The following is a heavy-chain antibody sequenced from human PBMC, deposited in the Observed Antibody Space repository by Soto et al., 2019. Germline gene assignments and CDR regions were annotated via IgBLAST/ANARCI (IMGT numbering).Heavy chain of an antibody. D-gene: IGHD6-19*01. J-gene: IGHJ4*02. CDR3: ASPDIAVAGLPFDY. CDR1: GGTFSSYA. CDR2: NIPIFGTA. V-gene: IGHV1-69*12. Sequence: QVQLVQSGAEVKKPGSSVKVSCKASGGTFSSYAISWVRQAPGQGLEWMGGNIPIFGTANYAQKFQGRVTITADESTSTAYMERSSLRSEDTAVYYCASPDIAVAGLPFDYWGQGTLVTVSS.